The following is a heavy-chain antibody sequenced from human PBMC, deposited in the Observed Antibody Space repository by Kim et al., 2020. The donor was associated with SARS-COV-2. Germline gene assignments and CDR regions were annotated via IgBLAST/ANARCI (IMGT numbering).Heavy chain of an antibody. D-gene: IGHD3-22*01. CDR1: GGTFNNYA. CDR2: IIPAVGRT. V-gene: IGHV1-69*13. Sequence: SVKVSCKASGGTFNNYAISWVRQAPGQGLEYMGGIIPAVGRTNYAQKFEGRVVFIADDSTGTAFMDLSGLRSDDTAMYFCARDRRGYYYDSWGQGSLVTVSS. CDR3: ARDRRGYYYDS. J-gene: IGHJ4*02.